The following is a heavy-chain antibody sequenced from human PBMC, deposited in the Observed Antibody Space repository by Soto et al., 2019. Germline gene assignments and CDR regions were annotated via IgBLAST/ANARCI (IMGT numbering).Heavy chain of an antibody. CDR1: GGSITSGGYY. CDR3: ARGQPQYYYDRSGSGASDL. CDR2: IQYSGTT. Sequence: TSETLSLTCTVSGGSITSGGYYWTWIRQHPGKGLEWIGYIQYSGTTYYNPSLKSRVTISVDTSKNQFSLKLRSVTAADTAVYYCARGQPQYYYDRSGSGASDLWGQGTLVTV. V-gene: IGHV4-31*03. D-gene: IGHD3-22*01. J-gene: IGHJ5*02.